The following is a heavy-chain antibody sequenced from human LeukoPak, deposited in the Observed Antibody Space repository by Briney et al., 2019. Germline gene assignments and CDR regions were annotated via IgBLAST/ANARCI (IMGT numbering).Heavy chain of an antibody. Sequence: ASVKVSCKASGYTFTGYYMHWVRQAPGQGLEWMGRIIPILGIANYAQKFQGRVTITADKSTSTAYMELSSLRSEDTAVYYCAREFGYSSSWPTHFDYWGQGTLVTVSS. D-gene: IGHD6-13*01. CDR2: IIPILGIA. CDR3: AREFGYSSSWPTHFDY. CDR1: GYTFTGYY. J-gene: IGHJ4*02. V-gene: IGHV1-69*04.